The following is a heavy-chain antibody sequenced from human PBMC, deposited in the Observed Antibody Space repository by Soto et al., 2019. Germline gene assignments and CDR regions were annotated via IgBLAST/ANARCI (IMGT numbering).Heavy chain of an antibody. J-gene: IGHJ5*02. Sequence: QVQLQESGPGLVKPSQTLSLTCTVSGGSISSGGYYWSWIRQHPGKGLEWIGYIYYSGSTYYNPSLKSRVTRSVDTSKNQFSLKLSSVTAADTAVYYCARVIVVVAATGFNWFDPWGQGTLVTVSS. CDR1: GGSISSGGYY. CDR3: ARVIVVVAATGFNWFDP. D-gene: IGHD2-15*01. CDR2: IYYSGST. V-gene: IGHV4-31*03.